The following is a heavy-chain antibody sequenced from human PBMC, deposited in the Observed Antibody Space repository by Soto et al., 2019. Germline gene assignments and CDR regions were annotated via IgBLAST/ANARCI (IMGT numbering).Heavy chain of an antibody. D-gene: IGHD1-7*01. J-gene: IGHJ6*03. CDR2: ISYDGSNK. V-gene: IGHV3-30-3*01. CDR3: ARGPMSTTGTTPTYYYYYMDV. Sequence: GGSLRLSCAASGFTFSSYAIHWVRQAPGKGLEWVAVISYDGSNKYYADSVKGRFTISRDNSKNTLYLQMNSLRAEDTAVYYCARGPMSTTGTTPTYYYYYMDVWGKGTTVTVSS. CDR1: GFTFSSYA.